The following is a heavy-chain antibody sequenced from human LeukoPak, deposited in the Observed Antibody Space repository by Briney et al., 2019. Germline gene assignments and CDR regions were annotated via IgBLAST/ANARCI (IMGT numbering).Heavy chain of an antibody. J-gene: IGHJ5*02. CDR1: GGSFSGYY. CDR2: INHSGST. D-gene: IGHD6-13*01. V-gene: IGHV4-34*01. CDR3: ARARKKQQLLSWFDP. Sequence: SETLSLTCAVYGGSFSGYYWSWIRQPPGKGLEWIGEINHSGSTNYNPSLKSRVTISVDTSKNQFSLKLSSVTAADTGVYYCARARKKQQLLSWFDPWGQGTLVTVSS.